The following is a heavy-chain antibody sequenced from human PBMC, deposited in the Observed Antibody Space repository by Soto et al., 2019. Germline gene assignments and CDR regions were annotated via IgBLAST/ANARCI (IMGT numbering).Heavy chain of an antibody. J-gene: IGHJ6*02. CDR2: IIPIFGTA. CDR3: ARVYVSDRPPNGMDV. CDR1: GGTFSSYA. Sequence: SVKVSCKASGGTFSSYAISWVRQAPGQGLEWMGGIIPIFGTANYAQRFQGRVTITADESTSTAYMELSSLRSEDTAVYYCARVYVSDRPPNGMDVWGQGTTVTVSS. V-gene: IGHV1-69*13. D-gene: IGHD6-6*01.